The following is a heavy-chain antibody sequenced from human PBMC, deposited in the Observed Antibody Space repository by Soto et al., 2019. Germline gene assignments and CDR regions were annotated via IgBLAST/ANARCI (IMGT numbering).Heavy chain of an antibody. J-gene: IGHJ6*02. V-gene: IGHV4-34*01. CDR2: INHSGST. CDR3: ARRQRTYYYGSGSYYAPYGMDV. D-gene: IGHD3-10*01. Sequence: LSLTCAVYGGSFSGYYWSWIRQPPGKGLEWIGEINHSGSTNYNPSLKSRVTISVDTSKNQFSLKLSSVTAADTAVYYCARRQRTYYYGSGSYYAPYGMDVWGQGTTVTVSS. CDR1: GGSFSGYY.